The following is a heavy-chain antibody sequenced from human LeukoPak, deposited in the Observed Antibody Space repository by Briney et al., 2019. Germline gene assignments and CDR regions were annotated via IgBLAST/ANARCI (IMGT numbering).Heavy chain of an antibody. CDR2: ISGSGGST. CDR3: AKDRLGYCSGGSCLDAFDI. J-gene: IGHJ3*02. V-gene: IGHV3-23*01. Sequence: PGGSLRLSCAASGFTFSSYAMSWVRQAPGKGLEWVSAISGSGGSTYYADSVKGRFTISRDNSKNTLYLQMNSLRAEDTAVYYCAKDRLGYCSGGSCLDAFDIWGQGTMVTVSS. CDR1: GFTFSSYA. D-gene: IGHD2-15*01.